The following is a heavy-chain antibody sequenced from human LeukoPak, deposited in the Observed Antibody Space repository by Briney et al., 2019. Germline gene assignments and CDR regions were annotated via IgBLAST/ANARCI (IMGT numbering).Heavy chain of an antibody. CDR2: IIPILGIA. Sequence: GASVKVSCNASGDTFSSYAISWVRQAPGQGLEWMGRIIPILGIANYAQKFQGRVTITADKSTSTAYMQLSSLRSEDTAVYYCARARAAAGTLFDYWGQGTLVTVSS. J-gene: IGHJ4*02. D-gene: IGHD6-13*01. V-gene: IGHV1-69*04. CDR1: GDTFSSYA. CDR3: ARARAAAGTLFDY.